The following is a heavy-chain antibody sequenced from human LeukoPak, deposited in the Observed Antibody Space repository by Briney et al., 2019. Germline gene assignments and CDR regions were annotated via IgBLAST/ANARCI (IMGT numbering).Heavy chain of an antibody. CDR2: IYTSGST. CDR3: ARKSSSSLDYYYYMDV. CDR1: GDSISSYY. J-gene: IGHJ6*03. V-gene: IGHV4-4*07. D-gene: IGHD6-6*01. Sequence: SETLSLTCTVSGDSISSYYGSWLRQPAGKGREWIGRIYTSGSTNYNPSLKSRVTISVDKSKNQFSLKLSSVTAADTAVYYCARKSSSSLDYYYYMDVWGKGTTVTVSS.